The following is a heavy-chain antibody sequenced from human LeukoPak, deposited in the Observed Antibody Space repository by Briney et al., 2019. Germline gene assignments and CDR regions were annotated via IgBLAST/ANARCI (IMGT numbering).Heavy chain of an antibody. J-gene: IGHJ3*02. CDR2: IFPADSDT. CDR3: ARHMEFNSGTDDAFAI. D-gene: IGHD6-19*01. V-gene: IGHV5-51*01. Sequence: GESLKISCKGSGYIFTSYWIGWGRQLPGKGLEWMGIIFPADSDTRYSPSFQGQVTISADKSISTAYLQWSSLKASDTAIYYCARHMEFNSGTDDAFAIWSEGAMVTVSS. CDR1: GYIFTSYW.